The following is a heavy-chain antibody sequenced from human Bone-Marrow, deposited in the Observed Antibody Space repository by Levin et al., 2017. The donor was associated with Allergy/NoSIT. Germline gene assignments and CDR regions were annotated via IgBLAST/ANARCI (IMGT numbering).Heavy chain of an antibody. D-gene: IGHD2-21*02. CDR3: ARAGDCGGDCYGDAFDI. V-gene: IGHV1-46*01. CDR2: ISPDGGST. CDR1: GYTFTRFH. Sequence: GESLKISCKASGYTFTRFHVHWVRQAPGQGLDWMGIISPDGGSTSYAQKFQGRVTMTRDTSSSTVYMELSSLRSEDTAVYYWARAGDCGGDCYGDAFDIWGQGTMVTVSS. J-gene: IGHJ3*02.